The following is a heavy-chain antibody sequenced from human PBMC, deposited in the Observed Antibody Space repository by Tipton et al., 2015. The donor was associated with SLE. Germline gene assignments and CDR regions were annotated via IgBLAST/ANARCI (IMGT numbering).Heavy chain of an antibody. Sequence: TLSLTCTVSGASVSSDGYYWSWIRQPAGKGPEWIGRIYSRGSTNYNPSLMSRVTISLDTSKDQFSLGLSSVTAADTAVYYCAREGVTTRRAYYYYYMDVWGKGTTVTISS. J-gene: IGHJ6*03. CDR1: GASVSSDGYY. V-gene: IGHV4-61*02. CDR3: AREGVTTRRAYYYYYMDV. D-gene: IGHD1-1*01. CDR2: IYSRGST.